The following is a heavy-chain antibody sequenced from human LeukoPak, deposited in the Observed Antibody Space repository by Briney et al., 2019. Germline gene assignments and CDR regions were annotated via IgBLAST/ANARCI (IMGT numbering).Heavy chain of an antibody. Sequence: ASVKVSCKASGYTFSGHYTHWVRQAPGQGLEWMGWIHPNSGGTNYAQKFLGRVTMTGDTSISTAYMELSRLRSDDTAVYFCAREYSSSSWVFDFWGQGTLVTVSS. J-gene: IGHJ4*02. CDR1: GYTFSGHY. CDR2: IHPNSGGT. CDR3: AREYSSSSWVFDF. D-gene: IGHD6-6*01. V-gene: IGHV1-2*02.